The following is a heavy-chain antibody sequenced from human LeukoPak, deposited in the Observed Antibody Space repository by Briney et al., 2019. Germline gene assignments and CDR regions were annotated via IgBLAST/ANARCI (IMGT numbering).Heavy chain of an antibody. CDR1: GGSISSYY. CDR2: IYYSGST. CDR3: ARDLAAAGIDY. J-gene: IGHJ4*02. D-gene: IGHD6-13*01. V-gene: IGHV4-59*12. Sequence: SETLSLTCTVSGGSISSYYWSWIRQPPGKGLEWIGYIYYSGSTNYNPSLKSRVTISVDTSKNQFSLKLSSVTAADTAVYYCARDLAAAGIDYWGQGTLVTVSS.